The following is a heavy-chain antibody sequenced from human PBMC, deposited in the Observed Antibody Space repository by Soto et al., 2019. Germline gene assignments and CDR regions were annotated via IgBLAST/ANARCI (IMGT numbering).Heavy chain of an antibody. D-gene: IGHD5-18*01. CDR2: IIPMFGTA. Sequence: QVQLVQSGAEVKKPESSVQVSCKAPGGTFSTYAISWVRQAPGQGLEWMGGIIPMFGTANYAQRCQDRVTXPXXESTNTVYMELSSLRSEDTAVYFCASGIQLWLRRINNGYSGWGQGTLVTVSS. CDR3: ASGIQLWLRRINNGYSG. V-gene: IGHV1-69*05. J-gene: IGHJ4*02. CDR1: GGTFSTYA.